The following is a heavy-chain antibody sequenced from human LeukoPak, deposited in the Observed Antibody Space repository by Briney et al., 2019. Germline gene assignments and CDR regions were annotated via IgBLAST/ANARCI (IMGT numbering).Heavy chain of an antibody. CDR1: GFTFSRYA. D-gene: IGHD3-9*01. Sequence: PGGSLRLSCAASGFTFSRYAMNWVRQAPGKGLEWVSAITSGGDSTFYAHSVKGRFTISRDNSKNTLYLQMNSLRAEDTAVYYCAREYDLLIAYYTDLGYWGQGTLVTVSS. CDR2: ITSGGDST. J-gene: IGHJ4*02. CDR3: AREYDLLIAYYTDLGY. V-gene: IGHV3-23*01.